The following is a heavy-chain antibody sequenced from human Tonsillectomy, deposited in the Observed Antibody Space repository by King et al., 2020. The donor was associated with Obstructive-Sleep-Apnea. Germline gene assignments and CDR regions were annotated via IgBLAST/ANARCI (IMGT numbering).Heavy chain of an antibody. D-gene: IGHD3-22*01. V-gene: IGHV1-3*01. J-gene: IGHJ4*02. CDR1: GYTFTSYA. CDR2: INAGNGNT. Sequence: QLQLVQSGAEVKKPGASVKVSCKASGYTFTSYAMHWVRQAPGQRLEWMGWINAGNGNTKYSQKFQGRVTITRDTSASTAYMELSSLRSEDTAVYYCARGRSYYDSSGYSDYWGQGTLVTVSS. CDR3: ARGRSYYDSSGYSDY.